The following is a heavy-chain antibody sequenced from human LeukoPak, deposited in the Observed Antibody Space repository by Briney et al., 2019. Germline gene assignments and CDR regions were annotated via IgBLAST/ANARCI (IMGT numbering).Heavy chain of an antibody. V-gene: IGHV4-34*01. Sequence: SETLSLTCAVYGGSFSGYYWSWIRRPPGKGLEWIGEINHSGSTNYNPSLKSRVTISVDTSKNQFSLKLSSVTAADTAVYYCARGWVAVTGGVDYWGQGTLVTVSS. CDR1: GGSFSGYY. CDR3: ARGWVAVTGGVDY. J-gene: IGHJ4*02. CDR2: INHSGST. D-gene: IGHD6-19*01.